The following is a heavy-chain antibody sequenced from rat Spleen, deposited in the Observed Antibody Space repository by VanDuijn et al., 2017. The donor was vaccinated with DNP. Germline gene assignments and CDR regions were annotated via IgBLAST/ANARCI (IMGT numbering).Heavy chain of an antibody. CDR3: TRHVSTTAGNYGMDA. V-gene: IGHV5S11*01. Sequence: EVQLVESGGGLVQPGRSLKLSCAASGFTFSAYYMAWVRQTPTEGLEWVASISTGGDNTYYRDPVKGRFTISRDNAKSTLYLQMDSLRSEVTATYYCTRHVSTTAGNYGMDAWGQGTSVTVSS. D-gene: IGHD1-2*01. CDR2: ISTGGDNT. J-gene: IGHJ4*01. CDR1: GFTFSAYY.